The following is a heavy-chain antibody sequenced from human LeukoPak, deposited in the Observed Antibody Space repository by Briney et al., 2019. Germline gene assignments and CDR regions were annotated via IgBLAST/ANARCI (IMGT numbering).Heavy chain of an antibody. CDR1: GGSISSGDYY. CDR3: ARAGGTWYYFDY. CDR2: IYYSGST. V-gene: IGHV4-30-4*01. Sequence: SQTLSLTCTVSGGSISSGDYYWSWIRQPPGKGMEWIGYIYYSGSTYYNPSLKSRLTISVDTSKNQFSLKVSSVTAADTAVYYCARAGGTWYYFDYWGQGTLVTVSS. J-gene: IGHJ4*02. D-gene: IGHD1-26*01.